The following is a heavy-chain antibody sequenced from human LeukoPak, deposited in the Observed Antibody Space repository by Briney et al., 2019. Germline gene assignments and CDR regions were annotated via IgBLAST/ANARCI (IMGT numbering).Heavy chain of an antibody. V-gene: IGHV3-21*01. CDR1: GLSFSLYY. Sequence: GGSLRLSCAASGLSFSLYYMNWVRQAPGKGLEWVSGISSSGTYTYYADSLRGRFTISRDNANNSLYLQMNSLRAEDTAVYYCARSGTGYEKAFFDYWGQGTLVTVSS. J-gene: IGHJ4*02. D-gene: IGHD5-12*01. CDR2: ISSSGTYT. CDR3: ARSGTGYEKAFFDY.